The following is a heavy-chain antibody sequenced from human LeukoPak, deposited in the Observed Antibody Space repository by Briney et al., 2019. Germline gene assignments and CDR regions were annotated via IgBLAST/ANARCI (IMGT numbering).Heavy chain of an antibody. J-gene: IGHJ4*02. D-gene: IGHD3-10*01. CDR1: GFSFDTYA. CDR3: AREIFGSGSYPDF. CDR2: WHDGSHK. Sequence: GGSLRLSCAASGFSFDTYATHWVRQAPGQGLEWVALWHDGSHKFYSNSVRGQFTISRDNSKNTVYLQMNNLRPDDTAVYYCAREIFGSGSYPDFWGQGTLVTVSS. V-gene: IGHV3-33*01.